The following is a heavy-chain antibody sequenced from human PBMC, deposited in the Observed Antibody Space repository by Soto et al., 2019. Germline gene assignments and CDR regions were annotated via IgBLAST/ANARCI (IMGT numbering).Heavy chain of an antibody. Sequence: EVQLVESGGGLVKPGGSLRLSCAASGFTFSSYSMNWVRQAPGKGLEWVSSISSSSSYIYYAESVKGRFTISRDNAKNSLYLQMNSLRAEDTAVYYCARDANFGAVTTSAYWGQGTLVTVSS. CDR3: ARDANFGAVTTSAY. CDR2: ISSSSSYI. V-gene: IGHV3-21*01. CDR1: GFTFSSYS. D-gene: IGHD4-17*01. J-gene: IGHJ4*02.